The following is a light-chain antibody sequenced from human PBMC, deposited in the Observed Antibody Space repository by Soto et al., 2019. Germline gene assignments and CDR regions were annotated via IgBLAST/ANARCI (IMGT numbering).Light chain of an antibody. CDR1: QSIASSY. J-gene: IGKJ3*01. CDR2: GTS. V-gene: IGKV3-20*01. Sequence: ELVLTQSPGTLSLSPGERATLSCRASQSIASSYLAWYQQRRGQAPRLLVSGTSSRATGIPDRFSGSGSGTDFTITSTRLESEDFAVYYCQHYGTSPFTLDPGTKVHI. CDR3: QHYGTSPFT.